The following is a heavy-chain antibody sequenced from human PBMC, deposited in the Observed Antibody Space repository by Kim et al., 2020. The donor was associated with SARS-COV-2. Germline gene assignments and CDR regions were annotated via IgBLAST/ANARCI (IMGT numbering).Heavy chain of an antibody. CDR1: GGSISSSSYY. D-gene: IGHD3-10*01. CDR2: IYYSGST. J-gene: IGHJ5*02. V-gene: IGHV4-39*07. CDR3: ARDIYPFPGSRYNWFDP. Sequence: SETLSLTCTVSGGSISSSSYYWGWIRQPPGKGLEWIGSIYYSGSTYYNPSLKSRVTISVDTSKNQFSLKLSSVTAADTAVYYCARDIYPFPGSRYNWFDPWGQGTLVTVSS.